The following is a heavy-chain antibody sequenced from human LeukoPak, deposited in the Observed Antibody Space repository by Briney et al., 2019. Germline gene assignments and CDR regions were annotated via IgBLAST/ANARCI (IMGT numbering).Heavy chain of an antibody. J-gene: IGHJ5*02. CDR2: IRYDGSNK. CDR3: ARASADIITMVRGVNWFDP. V-gene: IGHV3-30*02. CDR1: GFTFSSYG. D-gene: IGHD3-10*01. Sequence: GGSLRLSCAASGFTFSSYGMHWVRQAPGKGLEWVAFIRYDGSNKYYADSVKGRFTISRGNAKNTLYLQMNSLRAEDTAVYYCARASADIITMVRGVNWFDPWGQGTLVTVSS.